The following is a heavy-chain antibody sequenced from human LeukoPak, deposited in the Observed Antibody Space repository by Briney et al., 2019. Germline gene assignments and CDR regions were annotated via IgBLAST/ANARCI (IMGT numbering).Heavy chain of an antibody. Sequence: GGSLRLSCAASGFTFSSYGMHWVRQAPGKGLEWGAVIWYDGSNKYYADSVKGRFTISRDNSKNTLYLQMNSLRAEDTAVYYCAREGRGAKGNAFDIWGQGTMVTVSS. CDR2: IWYDGSNK. J-gene: IGHJ3*02. CDR1: GFTFSSYG. D-gene: IGHD1-26*01. CDR3: AREGRGAKGNAFDI. V-gene: IGHV3-33*01.